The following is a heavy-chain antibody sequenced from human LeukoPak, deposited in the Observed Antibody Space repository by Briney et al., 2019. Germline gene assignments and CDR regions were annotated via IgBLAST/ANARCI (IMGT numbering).Heavy chain of an antibody. Sequence: PGGSLRLSCVASGFTVSGNYMSCLRQAPGKGLEWVSVIYSVASTYYTDSVKGRFTISRDNSKNTLYLQMNTLRAEDTAVYYCASGNLAFDYWGQGTLVTVSS. CDR1: GFTVSGNY. CDR2: IYSVAST. J-gene: IGHJ4*02. V-gene: IGHV3-66*01. CDR3: ASGNLAFDY. D-gene: IGHD1-14*01.